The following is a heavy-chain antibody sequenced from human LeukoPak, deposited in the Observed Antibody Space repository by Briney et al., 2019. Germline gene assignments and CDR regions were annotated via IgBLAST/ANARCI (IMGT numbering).Heavy chain of an antibody. CDR2: ISPSGNTI. CDR1: GFTFSNYG. V-gene: IGHV3-48*04. CDR3: ARVRGPTVTTMYFDY. D-gene: IGHD4-17*01. Sequence: GGSLRLSCVASGFTFSNYGMNWVRQAPGRGLEWVSYISPSGNTIYYADSMKGRFTVSRDDAKNSLSLHMNSLRAEDTAVYCCARVRGPTVTTMYFDYWGQGTLVTVSS. J-gene: IGHJ4*02.